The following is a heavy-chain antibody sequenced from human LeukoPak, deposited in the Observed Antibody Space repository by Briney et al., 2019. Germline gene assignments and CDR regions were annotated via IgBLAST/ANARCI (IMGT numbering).Heavy chain of an antibody. CDR1: GGSISSYY. Sequence: PSETLSLTCTVSGGSISSYYWSWIRQPPGKGLEWIGYIYYSGSTNYNPSLKSRVTMSVDTSKNQFSLKLSSVTAADTAVYYCARVDITIFGVATGWFDPWGQGTLVTVSS. CDR2: IYYSGST. D-gene: IGHD3-3*01. V-gene: IGHV4-59*12. CDR3: ARVDITIFGVATGWFDP. J-gene: IGHJ5*02.